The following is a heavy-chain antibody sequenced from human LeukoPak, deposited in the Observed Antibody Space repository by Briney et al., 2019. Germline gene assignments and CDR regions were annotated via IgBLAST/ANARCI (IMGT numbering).Heavy chain of an antibody. D-gene: IGHD2-2*01. CDR1: GYSISSGCY. CDR2: IYRSGST. V-gene: IGHV4-38-2*02. Sequence: SETLSLTCTVSGYSISSGCYWVWIRQTPGKGLEWIGSIYRSGSTNYNPSLKSRVTISVDTSKNQFSLKVNSVTAADTALYYCARGDCSSTICYSPMDVWGKGTTVTVSS. CDR3: ARGDCSSTICYSPMDV. J-gene: IGHJ6*03.